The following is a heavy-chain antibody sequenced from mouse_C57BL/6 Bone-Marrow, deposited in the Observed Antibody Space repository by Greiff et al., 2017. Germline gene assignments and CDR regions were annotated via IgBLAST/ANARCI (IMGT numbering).Heavy chain of an antibody. D-gene: IGHD1-1*01. CDR2: ISNGGGST. V-gene: IGHV5-12*01. CDR3: ARHIMY. Sequence: EVHLVESGGGLVQPGGSLKLSCAASGFTFSDYYMYWVRQTPEKRLEWVAYISNGGGSTYYPDTVKGRFTISRDNAKNTLYLQMSRLKSEDTAMYYCARHIMYWGQGTLVTVSA. J-gene: IGHJ3*01. CDR1: GFTFSDYY.